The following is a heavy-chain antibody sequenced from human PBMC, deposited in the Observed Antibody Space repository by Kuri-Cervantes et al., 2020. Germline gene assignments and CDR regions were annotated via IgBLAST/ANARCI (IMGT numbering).Heavy chain of an antibody. J-gene: IGHJ4*02. V-gene: IGHV4-61*01. D-gene: IGHD2-2*02. Sequence: SETLSLTCAVSGFSVSSGYYWGWVRQPPGKGLEWIGYIYYSGSTNYNPSLKSRVTISVDTSKNQFSLKLSSVTAADTAVYYCARGNTYLFDYWGQGTLVTVSS. CDR3: ARGNTYLFDY. CDR2: IYYSGST. CDR1: GFSVSSGYY.